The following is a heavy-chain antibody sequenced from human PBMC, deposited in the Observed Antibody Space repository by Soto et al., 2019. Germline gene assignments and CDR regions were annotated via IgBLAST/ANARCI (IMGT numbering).Heavy chain of an antibody. J-gene: IGHJ6*02. D-gene: IGHD4-4*01. CDR3: ARTVIGQYYYGMDV. V-gene: IGHV2-70*11. CDR1: GFSLSTSGMC. Sequence: SGPTLVNPTQTLTLTCTFSGFSLSTSGMCVTWIRQPPGKALEWLARIDWDDDKYYITSLKTRLTVSRDTSKNQVVLTMTNMDPVDTATYYCARTVIGQYYYGMDVWGQGTTVTVSS. CDR2: IDWDDDK.